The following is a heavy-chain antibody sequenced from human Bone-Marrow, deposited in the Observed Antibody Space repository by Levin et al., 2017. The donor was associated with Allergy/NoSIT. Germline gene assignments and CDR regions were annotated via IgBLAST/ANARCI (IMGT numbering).Heavy chain of an antibody. CDR3: TKDRYTYGPVFEV. CDR1: GFKFDDYG. J-gene: IGHJ4*02. D-gene: IGHD3-9*01. Sequence: SLKISCVGSGFKFDDYGMHWVRQAPGKGPEWVSGISWNSGIKDYAASVKGRFTVSRDNAKRSLYLQMTSLRDEDTALYYCTKDRYTYGPVFEVWGQGIPVTLSS. V-gene: IGHV3-9*01. CDR2: ISWNSGIK.